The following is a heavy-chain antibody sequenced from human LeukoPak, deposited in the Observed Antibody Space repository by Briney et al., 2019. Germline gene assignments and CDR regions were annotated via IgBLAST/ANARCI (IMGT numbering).Heavy chain of an antibody. CDR1: GGSISSYY. CDR3: VASVDIVVVPAASSGDFDY. D-gene: IGHD2-2*01. Sequence: PSETLSLTCTVSGGSISSYYWSWIRQPPGKGLEWIGEINHSGSTNYNPSLKSRVTISVDTSKNQFSLKLSSVTAADTAVYYCVASVDIVVVPAASSGDFDYWGQGTLVTVSS. J-gene: IGHJ4*02. CDR2: INHSGST. V-gene: IGHV4-34*01.